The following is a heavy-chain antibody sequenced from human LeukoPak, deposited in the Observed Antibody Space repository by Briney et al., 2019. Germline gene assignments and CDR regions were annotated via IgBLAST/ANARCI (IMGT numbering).Heavy chain of an antibody. CDR2: ISWNSGSI. CDR1: GFTFDDYA. J-gene: IGHJ4*02. Sequence: GRPLRLSCAASGFTFDDYAMHWVRQAPGKGLEWVSGISWNSGSIGYADSVKGRFTISRDNAKNCLYLQMNSLRAEDTALYYCAKGRYGDYGDYFDYWGQGTLVTVSS. V-gene: IGHV3-9*01. D-gene: IGHD4-17*01. CDR3: AKGRYGDYGDYFDY.